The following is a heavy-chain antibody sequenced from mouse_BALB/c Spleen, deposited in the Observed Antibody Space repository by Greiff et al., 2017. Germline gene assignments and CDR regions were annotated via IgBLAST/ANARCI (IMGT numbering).Heavy chain of an antibody. CDR2: INPSTGYT. CDR3: ARYSGNYGYYYAMDY. J-gene: IGHJ4*01. CDR1: GYTFTSYW. D-gene: IGHD2-1*01. V-gene: IGHV1-7*01. Sequence: QVQLKQSGAELAKPGASVKMSCKASGYTFTSYWMHWVKQRPGQGLEWIGYINPSTGYTEYNQKFKDKATLTADKSSSTAYMQLSSLTSEDSAVYYCARYSGNYGYYYAMDYWGQGTSVTVSS.